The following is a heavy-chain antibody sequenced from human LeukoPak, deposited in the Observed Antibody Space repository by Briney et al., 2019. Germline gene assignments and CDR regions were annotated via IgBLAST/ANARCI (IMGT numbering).Heavy chain of an antibody. CDR3: ARDYGDLRPDWYFDL. CDR2: IYTSGST. Sequence: PSETLSLTCTVSGGSISSYYWSWIRQPAGKGLEWIGRIYTSGSTNYNPSLKSRVTMSVDTSKNQFSLKLSSVTAADTAAYYCARDYGDLRPDWYFDLWGRGTLVTVSS. CDR1: GGSISSYY. D-gene: IGHD4-17*01. J-gene: IGHJ2*01. V-gene: IGHV4-4*07.